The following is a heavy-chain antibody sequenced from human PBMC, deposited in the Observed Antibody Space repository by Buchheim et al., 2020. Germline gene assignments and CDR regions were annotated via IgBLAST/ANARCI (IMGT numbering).Heavy chain of an antibody. D-gene: IGHD3-3*01. CDR2: ISYDGSNK. CDR3: ARDRGFGVVIIRDYYYGMDV. V-gene: IGHV3-30*04. CDR1: GFTFSSYA. J-gene: IGHJ6*02. Sequence: QVQLVESGGGVVRPGRSLRLSCAASGFTFSSYAMHWVRQAPGKGLEWVAVISYDGSNKYYADSVKGRFTISRDNSKNTLYLQMNSLRAEDTAVYYCARDRGFGVVIIRDYYYGMDVWGQGTT.